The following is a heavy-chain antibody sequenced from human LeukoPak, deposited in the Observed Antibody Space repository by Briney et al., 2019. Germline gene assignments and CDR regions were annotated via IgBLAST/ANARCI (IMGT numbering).Heavy chain of an antibody. CDR1: AFAFGSYG. J-gene: IGHJ5*02. D-gene: IGHD2-15*01. Sequence: RGCMRLSSAAAAFAFGSYGMHWVSQAPGMWREWLTVVSSDVVSKNYADSVRGRFTISRDNSKNTLYMEMNRLRADDTAVYYCARACGEGEGLLIGSWGQGALVSVSS. V-gene: IGHV3-30*03. CDR2: VSSDVVSK. CDR3: ARACGEGEGLLIGS.